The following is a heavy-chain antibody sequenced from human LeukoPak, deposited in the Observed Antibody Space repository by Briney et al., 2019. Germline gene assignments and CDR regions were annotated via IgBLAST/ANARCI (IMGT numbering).Heavy chain of an antibody. V-gene: IGHV1-46*01. D-gene: IGHD4-23*01. CDR2: INPSGGST. Sequence: PVASVKVSCKASGYTFTGYYMHWVRQAPGQGLEWMGIINPSGGSTSYAQKFQGRVTMTRDMSTSTDYMELSSLRSEDTAVYYCARDNSVEDTAWWFDPWGQGTLVTVSS. CDR3: ARDNSVEDTAWWFDP. J-gene: IGHJ5*02. CDR1: GYTFTGYY.